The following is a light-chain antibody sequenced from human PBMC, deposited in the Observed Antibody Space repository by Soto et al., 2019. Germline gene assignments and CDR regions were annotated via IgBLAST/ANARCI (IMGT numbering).Light chain of an antibody. CDR2: DVS. CDR1: SSDVGGYNY. CDR3: SSYTSRRNWV. Sequence: QSALTQPASVSGSPGQSITISCTGTSSDVGGYNYVSWYQQHPGKAPKLMIYDVSNRPSGVSNRFSGSKSGNTASLTISGLQAEDEADYCCSSYTSRRNWVFGGGTKLTVL. J-gene: IGLJ3*02. V-gene: IGLV2-14*01.